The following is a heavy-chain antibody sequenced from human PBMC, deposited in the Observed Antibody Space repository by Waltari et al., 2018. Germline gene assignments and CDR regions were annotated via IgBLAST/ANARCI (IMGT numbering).Heavy chain of an antibody. CDR3: ARRALQYYFEY. D-gene: IGHD4-4*01. CDR1: NDSITSNNW. Sequence: QVQLKESGPGLVKPPETLSLTCVVSNDSITSNNWWSWVRQSPRKGLEWIGDVYQTGSTNDSPSLKSRVTISIDKSKNEFSLNLKSVTAADTAIYYCARRALQYYFEYWGQGILVTVSS. J-gene: IGHJ4*01. V-gene: IGHV4-4*03. CDR2: VYQTGST.